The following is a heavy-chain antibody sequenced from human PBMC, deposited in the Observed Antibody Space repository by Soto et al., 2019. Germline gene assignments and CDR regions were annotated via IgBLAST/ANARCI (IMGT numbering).Heavy chain of an antibody. CDR2: ISGSGGST. V-gene: IGHV3-23*01. CDR3: AKDRYYDFWSGYPMAPPFDY. CDR1: GFTFSSYA. J-gene: IGHJ4*02. Sequence: PGGSLRLSCAASGFTFSSYAMSWVRQAPGKGLEWVSAISGSGGSTYYADSVKGRFTISRDNSKNTLYLQMNSLRAEDTAVYYCAKDRYYDFWSGYPMAPPFDYWGQGTLVTVSS. D-gene: IGHD3-3*01.